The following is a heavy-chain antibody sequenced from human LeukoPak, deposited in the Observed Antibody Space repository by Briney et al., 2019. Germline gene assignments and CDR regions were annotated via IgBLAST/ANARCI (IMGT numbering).Heavy chain of an antibody. J-gene: IGHJ4*02. CDR3: ARVACSGVTCYSDFDY. D-gene: IGHD2-15*01. CDR2: IYQSGNT. V-gene: IGHV4-34*01. Sequence: SETLCLTCAVYGGSFSGYYWSWIRRPPGKGPEWIGEIYQSGNTNYNPSLESRLTISVDASKKQFSLRLSSVTAADTAVYYCARVACSGVTCYSDFDYWGQGTQVTVSS. CDR1: GGSFSGYY.